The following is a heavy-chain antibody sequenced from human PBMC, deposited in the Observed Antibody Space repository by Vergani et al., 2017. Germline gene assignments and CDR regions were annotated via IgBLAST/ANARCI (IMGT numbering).Heavy chain of an antibody. Sequence: QVQLVESGGGVVQPGRSLRLSCAASGFTFSSYGMHWVRQAPGKGLEWVAVISYDGSNKYYADSVKGRFTISRDNSKNTLYLQMNSLRAEDTAVYYCAREHSFTLLNWGQGTLVTVSS. CDR1: GFTFSSYG. V-gene: IGHV3-30*03. J-gene: IGHJ4*02. CDR3: AREHSFTLLN. CDR2: ISYDGSNK. D-gene: IGHD1-26*01.